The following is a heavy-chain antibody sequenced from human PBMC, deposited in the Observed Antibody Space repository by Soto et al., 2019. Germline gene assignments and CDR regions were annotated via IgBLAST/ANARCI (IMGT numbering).Heavy chain of an antibody. D-gene: IGHD2-2*01. CDR2: ISGSGGST. CDR3: ANYCSSKSCYVDGMDV. V-gene: IGHV3-23*01. J-gene: IGHJ6*02. CDR1: GFTFSSYA. Sequence: GGSLRLSCAASGFTFSSYAMSWVRQAPGKGLEWVSAISGSGGSTYYADSVKGRFTISRDNSKNTLYLQMNSLRAEDTAVYYCANYCSSKSCYVDGMDVWGQGTTVTVSS.